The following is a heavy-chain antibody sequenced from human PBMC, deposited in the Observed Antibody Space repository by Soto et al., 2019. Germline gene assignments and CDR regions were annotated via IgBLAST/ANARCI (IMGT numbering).Heavy chain of an antibody. CDR3: ARGVGAYYFDY. V-gene: IGHV1-69*01. CDR1: GGTFSTSA. CDR2: IIPIFGTT. J-gene: IGHJ4*02. D-gene: IGHD1-26*01. Sequence: QVQLVQSGAEVKKPGSSVKVSCKASGGTFSTSAITWVRQAPGQGLEWLGGIIPIFGTTDYARKFQGRVTITAAESTSTVFIELSSLTSEDTAVYYGARGVGAYYFDYWGQGTLVTVSS.